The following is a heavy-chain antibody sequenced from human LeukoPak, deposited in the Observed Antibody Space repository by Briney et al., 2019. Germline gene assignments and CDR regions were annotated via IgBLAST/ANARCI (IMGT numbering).Heavy chain of an antibody. D-gene: IGHD2-2*01. CDR1: GGSFSGYY. J-gene: IGHJ6*02. V-gene: IGHV4-34*01. CDR3: ARGDPASAYGVDV. Sequence: SETLSLTCAVYGGSFSGYYWSWIRQPPGKGLEWIGEINHSGSTNYNPSLKSRVTISVDTSKNQFSLKLSSVTAADTAVYYCARGDPASAYGVDVWGQGTTVTVSS. CDR2: INHSGST.